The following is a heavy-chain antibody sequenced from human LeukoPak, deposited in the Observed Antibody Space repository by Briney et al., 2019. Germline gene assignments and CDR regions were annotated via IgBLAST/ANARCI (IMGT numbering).Heavy chain of an antibody. CDR3: ARSAIDAFDI. CDR1: GDSINTYY. Sequence: SSETLSLTCAVSGDSINTYYWSWIRQPAGKGLEWLGRVSTSGIPYYSPSLRSRITMTVDASKNQFSLELRSVTAADTAVYYCARSAIDAFDIWGQGTMVTVSS. J-gene: IGHJ3*02. D-gene: IGHD6-25*01. V-gene: IGHV4-4*07. CDR2: VSTSGIP.